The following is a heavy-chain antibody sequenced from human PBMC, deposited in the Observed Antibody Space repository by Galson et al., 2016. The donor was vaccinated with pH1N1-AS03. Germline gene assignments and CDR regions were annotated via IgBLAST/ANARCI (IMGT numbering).Heavy chain of an antibody. J-gene: IGHJ4*02. CDR2: ITSRCST. CDR3: AKDPIQYGDYVWYFDY. D-gene: IGHD4-17*01. Sequence: SLRLSCAASGFIFSNYAMSWVRQAPGKGLEWVSAITSRCSTYYADSVKGRFTISRDNSKNTLYLQMNSLRAEDTAVYYCAKDPIQYGDYVWYFDYWGQGTLVTVSS. CDR1: GFIFSNYA. V-gene: IGHV3-23*01.